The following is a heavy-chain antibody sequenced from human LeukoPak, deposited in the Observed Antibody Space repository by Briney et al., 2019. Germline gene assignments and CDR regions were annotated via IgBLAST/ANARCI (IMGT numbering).Heavy chain of an antibody. CDR1: GFIVSSNY. Sequence: PGGSLRLSCAASGFIVSSNYISWVRQAPGKGLEWVSLIYDGGRTYYADPVKGRFTISRDNSNTLYLQMNSLRSEDTAVYYCARGAGYPFYMDVWGKGTTVTVSS. J-gene: IGHJ6*03. CDR3: ARGAGYPFYMDV. V-gene: IGHV3-66*02. D-gene: IGHD5-18*01. CDR2: IYDGGRT.